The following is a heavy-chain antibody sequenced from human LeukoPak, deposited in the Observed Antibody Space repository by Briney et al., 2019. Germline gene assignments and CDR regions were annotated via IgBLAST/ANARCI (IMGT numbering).Heavy chain of an antibody. D-gene: IGHD2-15*01. CDR1: GFTFDDYA. V-gene: IGHV3-43*02. CDR2: ISGDGGST. J-gene: IGHJ4*02. Sequence: AGGSLRLSCAASGFTFDDYAMHWVRQAPGKGLEWVSLISGDGGSTYYADSVKGRFTISRDNSKNSLYLQMNSLRTEDTALYYCAKGAPIVVVVAATPAPYYFDYWGQGTLVTVSS. CDR3: AKGAPIVVVVAATPAPYYFDY.